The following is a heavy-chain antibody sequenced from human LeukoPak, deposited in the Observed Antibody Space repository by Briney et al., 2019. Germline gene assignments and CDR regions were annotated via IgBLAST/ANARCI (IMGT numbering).Heavy chain of an antibody. CDR2: INAGNGNT. CDR3: ARAVGYSYGYLDY. J-gene: IGHJ4*02. D-gene: IGHD5-18*01. V-gene: IGHV1-3*03. CDR1: GYTFTSYA. Sequence: ASVKVSCKASGYTFTSYAMHWVRQAPGQRLEWMGWINAGNGNTKYSQEFQGRVTITRDTSASTAYMELSSLRSEDMAVYYCARAVGYSYGYLDYWGQGTLVTVSS.